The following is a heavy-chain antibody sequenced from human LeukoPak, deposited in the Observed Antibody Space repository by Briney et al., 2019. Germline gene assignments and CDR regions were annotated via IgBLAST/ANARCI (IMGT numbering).Heavy chain of an antibody. CDR2: INPNSGGT. D-gene: IGHD3-22*01. CDR1: GYTFTGYY. CDR3: VLYGSSGYYYFDY. V-gene: IGHV1-2*06. Sequence: ASVRVSCKASGYTFTGYYMHWVRQAPGQGLEWMGRINPNSGGTNYAQKFRGRVTMTRDTSISTAYMELSRLRSDDTAVYYCVLYGSSGYYYFDYWGQGTLVTVSS. J-gene: IGHJ4*02.